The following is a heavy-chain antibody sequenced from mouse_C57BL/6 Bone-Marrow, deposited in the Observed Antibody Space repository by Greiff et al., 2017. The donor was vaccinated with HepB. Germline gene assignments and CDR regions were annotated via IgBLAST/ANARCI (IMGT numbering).Heavy chain of an antibody. CDR3: ARDHRGYPFAY. V-gene: IGHV5-4*01. J-gene: IGHJ3*01. Sequence: VQLKESGGGLVKPGGSLKLSCAASGFTFSSYAMSWVRQTPEKRLEWVATISDGGSYTYYPDNVKGRFTISRDNAKNNLYLQMSHLKSEDTAMYYCARDHRGYPFAYWGQGTLVTVSA. CDR2: ISDGGSYT. CDR1: GFTFSSYA. D-gene: IGHD2-2*01.